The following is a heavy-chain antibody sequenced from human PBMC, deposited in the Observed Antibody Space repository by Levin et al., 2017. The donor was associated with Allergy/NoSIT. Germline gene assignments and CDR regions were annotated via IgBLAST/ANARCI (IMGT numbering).Heavy chain of an antibody. J-gene: IGHJ3*02. CDR2: IYYSGST. Sequence: PSETLSLTCTVSGGSISSYYWSWIRQPPGKGLEWIGYIYYSGSTNYNPSLKSRVTISVDTSKNQFSLKLSSVTAADTAVYYCASSMVRGVPPDAFDIWGQGTMVTVSS. CDR3: ASSMVRGVPPDAFDI. D-gene: IGHD3-10*01. V-gene: IGHV4-59*01. CDR1: GGSISSYY.